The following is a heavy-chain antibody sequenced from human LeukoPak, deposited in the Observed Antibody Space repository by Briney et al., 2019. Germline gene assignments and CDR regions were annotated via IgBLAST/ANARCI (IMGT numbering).Heavy chain of an antibody. CDR2: IIPIFGTA. J-gene: IGHJ5*02. D-gene: IGHD3-16*01. CDR3: ARDAGIGVPGLFDP. V-gene: IGHV1-69*01. CDR1: GGTFSSYA. Sequence: GSSVKVSCKASGGTFSSYAISWVRQAPGQGLEWMGGIIPIFGTANYAQKFQGRVTITADESTSTAYMELSSLRSEDTAVYYCARDAGIGVPGLFDPWGQGTLVTVSS.